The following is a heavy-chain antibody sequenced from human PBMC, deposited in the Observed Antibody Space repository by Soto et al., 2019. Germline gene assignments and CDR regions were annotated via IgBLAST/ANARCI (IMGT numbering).Heavy chain of an antibody. CDR2: IYYSGST. V-gene: IGHV4-31*03. Sequence: QVQLQESGPGLVKPSQTLSLTCTVSGGSISSGGYYWSWIRQHPGKGLEWIGYIYYSGSTYYNPSLKSRVTISVDTSKNQFALKLSSVTAADTAVYYCARDQGIAAAGDWYFDLWGRGTLVTVSS. D-gene: IGHD6-13*01. CDR1: GGSISSGGYY. J-gene: IGHJ2*01. CDR3: ARDQGIAAAGDWYFDL.